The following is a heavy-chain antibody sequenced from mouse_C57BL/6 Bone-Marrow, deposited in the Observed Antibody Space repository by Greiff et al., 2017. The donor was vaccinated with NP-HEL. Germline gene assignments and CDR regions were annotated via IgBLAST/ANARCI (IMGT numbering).Heavy chain of an antibody. V-gene: IGHV1-54*01. J-gene: IGHJ3*01. CDR3: ARKGGAFYTSPFAY. CDR1: GYAFTNYL. CDR2: INPGSGGT. D-gene: IGHD2-12*01. Sequence: VMLQQSGAELVRPGTSVKVSCKASGYAFTNYLIEWVKQRPGQGLEWIGVINPGSGGTNYNEKFKGKATLTADKSSSTAYMQLSSLTSEDSAVYFCARKGGAFYTSPFAYWRQGTLVTVSA.